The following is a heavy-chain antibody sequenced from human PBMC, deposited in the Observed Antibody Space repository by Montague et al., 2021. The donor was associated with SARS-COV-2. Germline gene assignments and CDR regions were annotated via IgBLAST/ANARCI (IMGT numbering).Heavy chain of an antibody. V-gene: IGHV4-31*03. CDR2: IYYSGST. CDR1: GGSISSGGYY. Sequence: TLSLTCTVSGGSISSGGYYLSWIRQHPGKGLEWIGYIYYSGSTYYNPSLKSRVTISVDTSKNQFSLKLSSVTAADTAVYYCARVLGGYCSGGSCYRGWYFDLWGRGTLVTVSS. J-gene: IGHJ2*01. CDR3: ARVLGGYCSGGSCYRGWYFDL. D-gene: IGHD2-15*01.